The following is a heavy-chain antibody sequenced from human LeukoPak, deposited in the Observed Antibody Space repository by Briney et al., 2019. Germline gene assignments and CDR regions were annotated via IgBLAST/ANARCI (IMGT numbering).Heavy chain of an antibody. V-gene: IGHV1-46*01. CDR1: GYTFTSYH. J-gene: IGHJ4*02. CDR2: INPSGGST. D-gene: IGHD3-10*01. CDR3: AREGYDSGTYYYY. Sequence: ASVKVSCKASGYTFTSYHMHWVLQAPGQGLEWMGIINPSGGSTSYAQKFQDRVTMTRDTSTSTVYMELSSLKSEDTAVYYRAREGYDSGTYYYYLGPGTLVTVSS.